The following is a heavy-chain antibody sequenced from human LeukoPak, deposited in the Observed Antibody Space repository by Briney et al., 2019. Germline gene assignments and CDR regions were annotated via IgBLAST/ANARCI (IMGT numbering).Heavy chain of an antibody. CDR3: ARDPTGGDPGKKTGGYFDY. V-gene: IGHV1-69*04. CDR2: IIPILGIA. D-gene: IGHD3-16*01. Sequence: GASVKVSCKASGGTFSSYAISWVRQAPGQGLEWMGRIIPILGIANYAQKFQGRVTITADKSTSTAYMELSSLRSEDTAVYYCARDPTGGDPGKKTGGYFDYWGQGTLVTVSS. J-gene: IGHJ4*02. CDR1: GGTFSSYA.